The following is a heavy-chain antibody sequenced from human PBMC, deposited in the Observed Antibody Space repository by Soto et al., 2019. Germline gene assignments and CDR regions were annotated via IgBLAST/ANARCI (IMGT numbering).Heavy chain of an antibody. CDR1: GASITTDNFY. CDR3: VRHRGDTSRWHYFS. V-gene: IGHV4-39*01. D-gene: IGHD6-13*01. Sequence: SETLSLTCTVSGASITTDNFYWGWIRQPPGKGLEWIGSIYYSGLTYYNPSLKSRVTISVDTSTHQFSLNLRSVTAADTAVYYCVRHRGDTSRWHYFSWGQGNLVTVS. J-gene: IGHJ4*01. CDR2: IYYSGLT.